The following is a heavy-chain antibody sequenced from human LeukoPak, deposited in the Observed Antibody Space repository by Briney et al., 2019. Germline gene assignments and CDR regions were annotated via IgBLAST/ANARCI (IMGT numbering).Heavy chain of an antibody. J-gene: IGHJ4*02. CDR3: ARLMYNTYTNNWRFDY. Sequence: SETLSLTCTVSGGSISSYYWSWIRQPPGKGLECIGYISSSGSTNYNPSLESRVTISKDMSKNQFSLKLSSVTAADTALYFCARLMYNTYTNNWRFDYWGQGTLVTISS. V-gene: IGHV4-4*08. CDR2: ISSSGST. D-gene: IGHD1-1*01. CDR1: GGSISSYY.